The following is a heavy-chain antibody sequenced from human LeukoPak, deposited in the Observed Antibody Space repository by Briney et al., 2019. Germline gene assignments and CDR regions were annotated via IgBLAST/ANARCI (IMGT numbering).Heavy chain of an antibody. CDR2: IIPIFGTA. Sequence: ASVKVSCKASGGTFSGYTISWVRQAPGQGLEGMGGIIPIFGTANYAQKFQGRVTITADKSTSTVYMELSSLTSEGTAVYYCARGYCSGTSCSWFDTWGQGPLVTVSS. J-gene: IGHJ5*02. V-gene: IGHV1-69*06. CDR3: ARGYCSGTSCSWFDT. D-gene: IGHD2-2*01. CDR1: GGTFSGYT.